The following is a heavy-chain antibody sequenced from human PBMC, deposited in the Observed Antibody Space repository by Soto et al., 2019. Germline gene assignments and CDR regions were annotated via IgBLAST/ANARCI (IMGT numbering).Heavy chain of an antibody. Sequence: ASVKVSCKASGYTFTAYYIHWVRQAPGQGLEWMGWINPNSGGTNYAQKFQGWVTMTRDTSISTAYMELSRLRSDDTAVYYCARTQDGYSYGNNWFDPWGQGTLVTVSS. D-gene: IGHD5-18*01. CDR3: ARTQDGYSYGNNWFDP. J-gene: IGHJ5*02. CDR2: INPNSGGT. V-gene: IGHV1-2*04. CDR1: GYTFTAYY.